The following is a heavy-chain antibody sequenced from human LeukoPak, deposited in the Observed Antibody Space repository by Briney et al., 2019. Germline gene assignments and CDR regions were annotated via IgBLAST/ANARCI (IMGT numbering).Heavy chain of an antibody. D-gene: IGHD2-2*01. CDR1: GGTFSSYA. V-gene: IGHV1-69*13. CDR2: IIPIFGTA. CDR3: ARAPLEYCSSTSCWYFDY. Sequence: ASVKVSCKASGGTFSSYAISWVRQAPGQGLEWMGGIIPIFGTANYAQKFQGRVTITADGSTSTAYMELSSLRSEDTAVYYCARAPLEYCSSTSCWYFDYWGQGTLVTVSS. J-gene: IGHJ4*02.